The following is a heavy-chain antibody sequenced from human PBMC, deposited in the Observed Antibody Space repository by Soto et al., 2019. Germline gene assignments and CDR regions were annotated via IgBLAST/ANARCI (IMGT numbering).Heavy chain of an antibody. V-gene: IGHV1-8*01. CDR1: GYTFTSYD. D-gene: IGHD2-2*01. CDR3: ARETRGSTPYYYYYMDV. J-gene: IGHJ6*03. Sequence: QVQLVQSGAEVKKPGASVKVSCKASGYTFTSYDINWVRQATGQGLEWMGWMNPNSGNTGYAQKFQGRVTMTRNTSISTAYMELSSLRSEDTAVYYCARETRGSTPYYYYYMDVWGKGTTVTVSS. CDR2: MNPNSGNT.